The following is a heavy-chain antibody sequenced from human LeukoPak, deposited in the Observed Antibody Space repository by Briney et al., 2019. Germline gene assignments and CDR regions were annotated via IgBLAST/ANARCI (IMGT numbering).Heavy chain of an antibody. CDR3: ARSMASTVTVKPYYYYGMDV. Sequence: ASVKVSCKASGGTFSSYAISWVRQAPGQGLEWMGRIIPILGIANYAQKFQGRVTITADKSTSTAYMELSSLRSEDTAVYYCARSMASTVTVKPYYYYGMDVWGQGTTVTVSS. CDR1: GGTFSSYA. CDR2: IIPILGIA. J-gene: IGHJ6*02. D-gene: IGHD4-17*01. V-gene: IGHV1-69*04.